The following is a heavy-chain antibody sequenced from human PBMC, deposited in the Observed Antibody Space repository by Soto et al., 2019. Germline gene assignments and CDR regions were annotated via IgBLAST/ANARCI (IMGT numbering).Heavy chain of an antibody. D-gene: IGHD6-25*01. CDR2: IYYSGST. CDR1: GGSIGSYY. V-gene: IGHV4-59*01. CDR3: ARVKKIVAADYYFDY. J-gene: IGHJ4*02. Sequence: SETLSLTCTVSGGSIGSYYWSWIRQPPGKGLEWIGYIYYSGSTNYNPSLKSRVTISVDTSKNQFSLKLSSVTAADTAVYYCARVKKIVAADYYFDYWGQGTLVTVSS.